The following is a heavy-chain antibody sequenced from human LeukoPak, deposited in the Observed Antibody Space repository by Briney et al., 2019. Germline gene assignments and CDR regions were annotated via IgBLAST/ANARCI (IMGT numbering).Heavy chain of an antibody. CDR3: ARGYCSGGSCQNWFDP. D-gene: IGHD2-15*01. J-gene: IGHJ5*02. CDR1: GGSISSSSYD. V-gene: IGHV4-39*01. CDR2: IYYSGST. Sequence: SETLSLTCTVSGGSISSSSYDWGWIRQPPGKGLKWIGRIYYSGSTYYNPSLKRRVPISVDTSKNQFSMKLSSVTAADTAVYYCARGYCSGGSCQNWFDPWGQGTLVTVSS.